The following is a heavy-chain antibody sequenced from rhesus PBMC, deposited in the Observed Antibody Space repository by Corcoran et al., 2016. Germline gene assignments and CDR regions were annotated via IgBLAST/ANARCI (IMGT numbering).Heavy chain of an antibody. V-gene: IGHV4S10*01. CDR2: IYGRSTST. CDR1: GGPISSSNG. J-gene: IGHJ3*01. CDR3: ARESWAFDF. Sequence: QVQLQESGPGLVKTSETLSLTCAVSGGPISSSNGWSSIRQSPWKGLEWIGYIYGRSTSTTYNPSLKSRVTISRATSKDQFSLKLSSVTAADTAVYYCARESWAFDFWGQGLRVTVSS.